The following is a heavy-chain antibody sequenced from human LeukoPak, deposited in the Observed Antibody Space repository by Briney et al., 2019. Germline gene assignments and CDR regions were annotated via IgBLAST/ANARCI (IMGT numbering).Heavy chain of an antibody. J-gene: IGHJ4*02. D-gene: IGHD6-6*01. CDR2: VGGNGVYT. CDR3: AKRLAARPFSPPFDH. CDR1: GFTFSSYE. V-gene: IGHV3-23*01. Sequence: RGSLRLSCAASGFTFSSYEMNWVRQAPGKGLDWVSAVGGNGVYTYYADSVRGRFTISRDNSKNTLYLQMDSLRAEDTAIYYCAKRLAARPFSPPFDHWGRGTLVTVSS.